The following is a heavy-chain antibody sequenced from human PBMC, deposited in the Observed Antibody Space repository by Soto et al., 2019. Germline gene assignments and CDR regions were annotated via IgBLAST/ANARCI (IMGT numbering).Heavy chain of an antibody. V-gene: IGHV1-46*01. J-gene: IGHJ6*02. D-gene: IGHD2-2*01. Sequence: ASVKVSCKASGYTFTSYYMHWVRQAPGQGLEWMGIINPSGGSTSYAQKFQGRVTMTRDTSTSTVYMELSSLRSEDTAVYYCARGSVVVPAAMYYYYGMEVWGQGTTVTVSS. CDR3: ARGSVVVPAAMYYYYGMEV. CDR1: GYTFTSYY. CDR2: INPSGGST.